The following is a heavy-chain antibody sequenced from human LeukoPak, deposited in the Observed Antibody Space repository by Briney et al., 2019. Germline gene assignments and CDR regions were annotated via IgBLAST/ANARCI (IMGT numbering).Heavy chain of an antibody. CDR1: GYTFTDYY. CDR2: INPNSGGT. CDR3: ARDYYGSGSFESDY. V-gene: IGHV1-2*02. J-gene: IGHJ4*02. D-gene: IGHD3-10*01. Sequence: ASVKVSCKASGYTFTDYYMHWVRQAPGQGLEWMGWINPNSGGTNYAQKFQGRVTMTRDTSISTAYMELSRLRSDDTAVYYCARDYYGSGSFESDYWGQGTLVTVSS.